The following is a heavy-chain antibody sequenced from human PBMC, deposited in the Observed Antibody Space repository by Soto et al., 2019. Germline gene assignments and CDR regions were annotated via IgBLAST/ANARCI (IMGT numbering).Heavy chain of an antibody. J-gene: IGHJ4*02. CDR2: TYYRSKWYS. CDR1: GDSVSSNSVA. Sequence: QVQLQQSGPGLVKPSQTLSLTCAISGDSVSSNSVAWNWIRQSPSRGLEWLGRTYYRSKWYSDYAVSVKSRITLDPDTSRNQFSLHLNSVTPEDTAVYYCARDGDYSGWSGSLDYWGQGTLVTVSS. CDR3: ARDGDYSGWSGSLDY. V-gene: IGHV6-1*01. D-gene: IGHD6-19*01.